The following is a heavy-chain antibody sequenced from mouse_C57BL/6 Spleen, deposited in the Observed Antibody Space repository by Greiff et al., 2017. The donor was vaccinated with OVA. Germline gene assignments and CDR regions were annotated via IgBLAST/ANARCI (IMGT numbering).Heavy chain of an antibody. CDR3: ARAYSYAMDY. CDR2: ISYDGSN. Sequence: EVQLVESGPGLVKPSQSLSLTCSVTGYSITSGYYWNWIRQFPGNKLEWMGYISYDGSNNYNPSLKNRISITRDTSKNQFFLKLNSVTTEDTATYYCARAYSYAMDYWGQGTSVTVSS. D-gene: IGHD1-1*01. V-gene: IGHV3-6*01. CDR1: GYSITSGYY. J-gene: IGHJ4*01.